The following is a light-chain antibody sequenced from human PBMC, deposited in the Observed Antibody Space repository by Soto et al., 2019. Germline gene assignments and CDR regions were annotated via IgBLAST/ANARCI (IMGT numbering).Light chain of an antibody. CDR1: QSVSSSY. V-gene: IGKV3-20*01. CDR2: GAS. Sequence: ESVLTQSPGTLSMSPGERDTLSCRASQSVSSSYSAWYQQKPCQAPRLLIYGASSRATGIPDRFSGSWSGTDFTLTISRLEPEDFAVYYCQQYGSSPFTFGPGTKVDIK. CDR3: QQYGSSPFT. J-gene: IGKJ3*01.